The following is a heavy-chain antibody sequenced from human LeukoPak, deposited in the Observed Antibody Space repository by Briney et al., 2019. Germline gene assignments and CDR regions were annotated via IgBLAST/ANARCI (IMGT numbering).Heavy chain of an antibody. CDR2: IHYRGTT. CDR1: GGSVSDYY. V-gene: IGHV4-59*08. CDR3: ARHPEVAVVRYGMDV. D-gene: IGHD2-15*01. Sequence: PSETLSLTCTVSGGSVSDYYWNWIRQPPGKGLEWIGYIHYRGTTMYSPSLKSRVSISVDTSNNQFSLKLSSVTAADTAVYYCARHPEVAVVRYGMDVWGQGTTVTVSS. J-gene: IGHJ6*02.